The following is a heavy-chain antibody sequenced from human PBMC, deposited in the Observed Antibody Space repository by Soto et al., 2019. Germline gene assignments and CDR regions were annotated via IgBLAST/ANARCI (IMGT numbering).Heavy chain of an antibody. CDR2: ITNSGGGT. Sequence: GGSLRLSCAGSGFTFSTYAMAWVRQAPGKGLEWVSGITNSGGGTYYGDSVKGRFTISRDNSQNTLYLHMDSLRAEDTALYYCAKGSCREGFDIWGQGTMVTVSS. J-gene: IGHJ3*02. V-gene: IGHV3-23*01. D-gene: IGHD2-15*01. CDR1: GFTFSTYA. CDR3: AKGSCREGFDI.